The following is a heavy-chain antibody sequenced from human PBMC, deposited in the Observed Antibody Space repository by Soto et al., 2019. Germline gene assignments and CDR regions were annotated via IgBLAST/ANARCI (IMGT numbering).Heavy chain of an antibody. D-gene: IGHD6-13*01. V-gene: IGHV3-21*01. CDR1: GFTFSSYS. CDR3: ARALPGSSYAFDI. Sequence: PGGSLRLSCAASGFTFSSYSMNWVRQAPGKGLGWVSSISSSSSYIYYADSVKGRFTISRDNAKNSLYLQMNSLRAEDTAVYYCARALPGSSYAFDIWGQGTMVTVS. CDR2: ISSSSSYI. J-gene: IGHJ3*02.